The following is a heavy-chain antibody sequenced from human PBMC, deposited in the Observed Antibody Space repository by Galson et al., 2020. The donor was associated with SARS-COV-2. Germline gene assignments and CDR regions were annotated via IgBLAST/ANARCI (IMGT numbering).Heavy chain of an antibody. CDR2: IYASGTT. V-gene: IGHV4-61*02. D-gene: IGHD1-1*01. CDR1: GGSISSDKHY. J-gene: IGHJ6*04. Sequence: SETLSLTCTVSGGSISSDKHYWSWIRQPAGQGLEWIGRIYASGTTDYNPSLNSRLTMSVDTSKNQFSLKLTSVTAADSAVYYCARNRGAGNDEGVYYYAFGLDVWGEGTTVTVSS. CDR3: ARNRGAGNDEGVYYYAFGLDV.